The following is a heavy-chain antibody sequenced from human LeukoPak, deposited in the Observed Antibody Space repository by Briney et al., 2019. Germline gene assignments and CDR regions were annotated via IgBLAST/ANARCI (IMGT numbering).Heavy chain of an antibody. Sequence: GGSLRLSCAASGFIFTSYWMTWVCQGPGRGLECVAHIKQDGSEKYYVHSVKGRSTISRDNAENSLYLQMNSLRAEDTAVYYCASGEWPQNYWGQGTLVTVSS. D-gene: IGHD3-10*01. CDR3: ASGEWPQNY. CDR2: IKQDGSEK. CDR1: GFIFTSYW. J-gene: IGHJ4*02. V-gene: IGHV3-7*05.